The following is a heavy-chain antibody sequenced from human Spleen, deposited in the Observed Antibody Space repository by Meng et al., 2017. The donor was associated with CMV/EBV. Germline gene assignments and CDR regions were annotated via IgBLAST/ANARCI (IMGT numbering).Heavy chain of an antibody. Sequence: ASVKVSCKASGYTFTSYYMHWVRQAPGQGLEWMGIINPSGGSTSYAQKFQGRVTMTRDTSTSTVYMELSSLRSEDTAVYYCARDAPRYYDNSGYYPVVGYGMDVWGQGTTVTVSS. J-gene: IGHJ6*02. CDR3: ARDAPRYYDNSGYYPVVGYGMDV. CDR1: GYTFTSYY. CDR2: INPSGGST. V-gene: IGHV1-46*01. D-gene: IGHD3-22*01.